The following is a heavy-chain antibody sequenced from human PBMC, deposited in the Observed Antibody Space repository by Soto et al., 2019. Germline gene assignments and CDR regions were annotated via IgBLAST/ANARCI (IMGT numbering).Heavy chain of an antibody. J-gene: IGHJ3*02. V-gene: IGHV3-15*01. CDR2: IKSKTDGGTT. Sequence: SLRLSCAASGFTFSSYGMHWVRQAPGKGLEWVGRIKSKTDGGTTDYAAPVKGRFTISRDDSKSTLYLQMNSLKTEDTAVYYCTTFFLVGYGGGGRCYSAEVLDIWGKGTMVTVSS. CDR1: GFTFSSYG. CDR3: TTFFLVGYGGGGRCYSAEVLDI. D-gene: IGHD2-15*01.